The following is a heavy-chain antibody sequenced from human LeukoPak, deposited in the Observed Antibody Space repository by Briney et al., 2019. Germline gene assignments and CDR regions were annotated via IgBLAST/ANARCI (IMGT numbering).Heavy chain of an antibody. CDR2: ISGSGGST. CDR3: AKNVGYCSGGSCQYFDY. J-gene: IGHJ4*02. CDR1: GFTFDDYG. D-gene: IGHD2-15*01. Sequence: GGSLRLSCAASGFTFDDYGMSWVRQAPGKGLEWVSAISGSGGSTYYADSVKGRFTISRDNSKNTLYLQMNSLRAEDTAVYYCAKNVGYCSGGSCQYFDYWGQGTLVTVSS. V-gene: IGHV3-23*01.